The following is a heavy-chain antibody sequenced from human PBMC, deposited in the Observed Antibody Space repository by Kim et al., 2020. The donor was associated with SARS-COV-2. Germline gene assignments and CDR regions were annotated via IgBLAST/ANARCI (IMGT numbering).Heavy chain of an antibody. J-gene: IGHJ2*01. D-gene: IGHD2-2*01. Sequence: SVKVSCKASGGTFSSYAISWVRQAPGQGLEWMGGIIPIFGTANYAQKFQGRVTITADESTSTAYMELSSLRSEDTAVYYCARRYCGSTSCYGYWYFDLWGRGTLVTVSS. CDR3: ARRYCGSTSCYGYWYFDL. CDR2: IIPIFGTA. V-gene: IGHV1-69*13. CDR1: GGTFSSYA.